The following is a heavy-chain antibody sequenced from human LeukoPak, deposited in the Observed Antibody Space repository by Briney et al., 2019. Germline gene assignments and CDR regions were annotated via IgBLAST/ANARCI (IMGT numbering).Heavy chain of an antibody. D-gene: IGHD3-10*01. V-gene: IGHV3-74*01. CDR3: TRDKESASDY. CDR1: GFTFSSYW. Sequence: PGGSLRLSCAASGFTFSSYWMHWVRQAPGKGLLWVSRINSDGSSTSYADSVKGRFTLSRDNAKNTLYLQMNSLRAEDTAVYFCTRDKESASDYWGQGTLVTVSS. J-gene: IGHJ4*02. CDR2: INSDGSST.